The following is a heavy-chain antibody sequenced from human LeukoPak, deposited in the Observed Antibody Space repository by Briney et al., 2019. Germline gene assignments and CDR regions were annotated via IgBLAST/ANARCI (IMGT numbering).Heavy chain of an antibody. J-gene: IGHJ4*02. D-gene: IGHD4-23*01. CDR2: INHSGNT. CDR3: ARVSRGNSVGGDY. V-gene: IGHV4-34*01. Sequence: SETLSLTCAVYGGSFSGYYWSWIRQPPGKGLEWVGKINHSGNTNYNPSLKSRVTISLHTSKNQFSLKLSSVTAADTAMYYCARVSRGNSVGGDYWGQGTLVTVSS. CDR1: GGSFSGYY.